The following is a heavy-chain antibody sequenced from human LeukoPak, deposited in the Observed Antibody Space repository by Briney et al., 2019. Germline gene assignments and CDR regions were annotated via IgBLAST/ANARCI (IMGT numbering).Heavy chain of an antibody. V-gene: IGHV3-13*01. CDR3: ARGHYSSGWYNIDY. D-gene: IGHD6-19*01. Sequence: GGSLRLSCAASGFTFSSYDMHWVRHPTGKGLEWVSAIGTAGDTYYPGSVKGGFTISRENAKNSLYLQMNSLRDGDTAVYYCARGHYSSGWYNIDYWGQGTLVTVSS. CDR1: GFTFSSYD. J-gene: IGHJ4*02. CDR2: IGTAGDT.